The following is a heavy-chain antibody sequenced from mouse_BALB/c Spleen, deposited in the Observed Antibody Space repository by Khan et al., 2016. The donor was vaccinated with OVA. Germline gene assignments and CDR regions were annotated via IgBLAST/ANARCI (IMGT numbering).Heavy chain of an antibody. V-gene: IGHV1-77*01. CDR1: GYTFTDYN. CDR3: AREGAAAFHY. J-gene: IGHJ3*01. CDR2: IYTGCDNP. Sequence: QMQLQQSGAELARPGASVKMSCKTSGYTFTDYNIHWMRQMTGQGFEWIGEIYTGCDNPFYNEKFRGQATLTADKSFSTAYIQLTSLTTEDTAVYFCAREGAAAFHYWGQGTLVTVSA.